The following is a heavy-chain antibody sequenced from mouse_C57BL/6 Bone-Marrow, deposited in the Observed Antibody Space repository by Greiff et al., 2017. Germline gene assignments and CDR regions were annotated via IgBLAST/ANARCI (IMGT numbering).Heavy chain of an antibody. CDR2: IYPGSGST. CDR3: ARYYYFDSSYAMDY. J-gene: IGHJ4*01. V-gene: IGHV1-55*01. Sequence: VQLQQPGAELVKPGASVKMSCKASGYTFTSYWITWVKQRPGQGLEWIGDIYPGSGSTNYNEKFKSKATLTVDTSSSTAYMQLSSLTSEDSAVXYCARYYYFDSSYAMDYWGQGTSVTVSS. D-gene: IGHD1-1*01. CDR1: GYTFTSYW.